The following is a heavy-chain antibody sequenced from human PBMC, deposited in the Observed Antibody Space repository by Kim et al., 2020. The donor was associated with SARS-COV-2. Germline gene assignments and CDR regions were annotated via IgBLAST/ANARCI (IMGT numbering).Heavy chain of an antibody. Sequence: GGSLRLSCAASGFTFSSYSMNWVRQAPGKGLEWVSSISSSSSYIYYADSVKGRFTISRDNAKNSLYLQMNSLRAEDTAVYYCASVPYCTNDCRFDPWGQGTLVTVSS. CDR1: GFTFSSYS. CDR3: ASVPYCTNDCRFDP. V-gene: IGHV3-21*01. J-gene: IGHJ5*02. CDR2: ISSSSSYI. D-gene: IGHD2-8*01.